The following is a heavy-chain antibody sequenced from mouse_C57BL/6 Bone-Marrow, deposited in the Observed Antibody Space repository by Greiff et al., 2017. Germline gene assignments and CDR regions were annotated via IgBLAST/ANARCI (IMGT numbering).Heavy chain of an antibody. CDR2: IRNKANGYTT. J-gene: IGHJ2*01. Sequence: EVQRVESGGGLVQPGGSLSLSCAASGFTFTDYYMSWVRQPPGKALEWLGFIRNKANGYTTEYSASVKGRFTISRDNSQRILYLQMNALRAEDSATYYCARYNCNSGFYSYYFDYWGQGTTLTVSS. D-gene: IGHD2-1*01. CDR3: ARYNCNSGFYSYYFDY. CDR1: GFTFTDYY. V-gene: IGHV7-3*01.